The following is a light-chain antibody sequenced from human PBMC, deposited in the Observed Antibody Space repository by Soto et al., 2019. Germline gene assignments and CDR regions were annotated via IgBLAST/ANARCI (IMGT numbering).Light chain of an antibody. CDR1: SSDVGTYDL. CDR3: CSFRFNNFAV. J-gene: IGLJ3*02. V-gene: IGLV2-23*01. CDR2: GTT. Sequence: QSALTQPASVSGSPGQSITISCTGTSSDVGTYDLVSWYQQHPGKAPKLMIFGTTKRPSGISSRFSASKSGNKASLTISGLQADDEADYYCCSFRFNNFAVFGGGTKLTVL.